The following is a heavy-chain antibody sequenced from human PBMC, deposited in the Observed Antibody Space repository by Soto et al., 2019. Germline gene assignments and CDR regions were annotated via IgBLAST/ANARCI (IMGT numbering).Heavy chain of an antibody. CDR2: IWYDGSNK. V-gene: IGHV3-33*01. Sequence: GGSLRLSYAASGFTFSSYGMHWVRQAPGKGLEWVAVIWYDGSNKYYADSVKGRFTISRDNSKNTLYLQMNSLRAEDTAVYYCARGMGSSSPYYYYYGMDVWGQGTTVTVSS. J-gene: IGHJ6*02. D-gene: IGHD6-6*01. CDR3: ARGMGSSSPYYYYYGMDV. CDR1: GFTFSSYG.